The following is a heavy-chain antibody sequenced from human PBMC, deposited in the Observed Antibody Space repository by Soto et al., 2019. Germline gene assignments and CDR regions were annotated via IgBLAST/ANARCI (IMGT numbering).Heavy chain of an antibody. J-gene: IGHJ4*02. CDR2: IDPSDSQT. CDR3: ARQIYDSDTGPNFQYYFDS. D-gene: IGHD3-22*01. Sequence: GESLKISCKGSVYSFAGYWITWVRQKPGKGLEWMGRIDPSDSQTYYSPSFRGHVTISVTKSITTVFLQWSSLRASDTAMYYCARQIYDSDTGPNFQYYFDSWGQGTPVTVS. V-gene: IGHV5-10-1*01. CDR1: VYSFAGYW.